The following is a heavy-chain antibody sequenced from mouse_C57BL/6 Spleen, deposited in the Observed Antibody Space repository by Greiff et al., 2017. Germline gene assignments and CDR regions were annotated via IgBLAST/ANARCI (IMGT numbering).Heavy chain of an antibody. CDR3: AISFYYGSSYEWYFDV. J-gene: IGHJ1*03. CDR2: IHPSASDT. CDR1: GYTFTSYW. V-gene: IGHV1-74*01. Sequence: QVHVKQPGAELVKPGASVKVSCKASGYTFTSYWLHWVKQRPGQGLEWIGRIHPSASDTKYNQQFKGKATLTVDKSSSTAYMQLSSLTSEDSAVYYCAISFYYGSSYEWYFDVWGTGTTVTVSS. D-gene: IGHD1-1*01.